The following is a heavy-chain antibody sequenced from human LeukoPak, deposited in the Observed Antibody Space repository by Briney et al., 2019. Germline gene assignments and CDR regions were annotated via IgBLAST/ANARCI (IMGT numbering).Heavy chain of an antibody. V-gene: IGHV3-21*01. J-gene: IGHJ4*02. D-gene: IGHD3-10*01. Sequence: PGGSLRLSCAASGFTFSSSSMNWVRQAPGKGLEWVSSISSSSSYIYYADSVKGRFTISRDNAKNSLYLQMNSLRAEDTAVYYCASGPIGPRIVDYWGQGALVTVSS. CDR2: ISSSSSYI. CDR3: ASGPIGPRIVDY. CDR1: GFTFSSSS.